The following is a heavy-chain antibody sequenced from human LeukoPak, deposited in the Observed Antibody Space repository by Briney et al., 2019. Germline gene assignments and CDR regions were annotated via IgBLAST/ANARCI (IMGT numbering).Heavy chain of an antibody. CDR1: GGSISSGGYY. J-gene: IGHJ5*02. CDR3: ARGPHYDFWSGYSPNWFDP. Sequence: NPSETLSLTCTVSGGSISSGGYYWSWIRQPPGKGLEWIGYIYHSGSTYYNPSLKSRVTISVDRSKNQFSLKLSSVTAADTAVYYCARGPHYDFWSGYSPNWFDPWGQGTLVTVSS. D-gene: IGHD3-3*01. V-gene: IGHV4-30-2*01. CDR2: IYHSGST.